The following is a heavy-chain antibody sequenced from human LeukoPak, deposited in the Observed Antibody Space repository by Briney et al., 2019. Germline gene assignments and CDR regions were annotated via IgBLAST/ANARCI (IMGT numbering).Heavy chain of an antibody. D-gene: IGHD1/OR15-1a*01. V-gene: IGHV3-23*01. Sequence: GGSLRLSCAASGFTFSTYAMSWVRQTPEKGLEWVSAISDTGGNTFYADSVKGRFTISRDNSKNTLYLQMNSLRAEDTAIYYCAKGRTNDYWGQGTLVTVSS. CDR1: GFTFSTYA. J-gene: IGHJ4*02. CDR3: AKGRTNDY. CDR2: ISDTGGNT.